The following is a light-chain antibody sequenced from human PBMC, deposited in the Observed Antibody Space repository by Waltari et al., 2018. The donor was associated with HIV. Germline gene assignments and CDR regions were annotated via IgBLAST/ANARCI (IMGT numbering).Light chain of an antibody. CDR1: SSDVGNYNL. J-gene: IGLJ2*01. CDR2: EVT. Sequence: QSALTQPASVSGSPGQSITISCTETSSDVGNYNLVSWYQQYTGKAPKLLIYEVTKRPSGVSSRFSGSTSVNTASLTISDLQSEDEANYYCCSYGSSATFVVFGGGTRVTV. CDR3: CSYGSSATFVV. V-gene: IGLV2-23*02.